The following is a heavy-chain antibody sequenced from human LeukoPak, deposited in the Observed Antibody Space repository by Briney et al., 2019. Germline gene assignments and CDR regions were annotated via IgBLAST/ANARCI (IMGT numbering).Heavy chain of an antibody. D-gene: IGHD5-24*01. CDR3: AREIRDGSLDYFDY. J-gene: IGHJ4*02. CDR1: GYTFTGYY. CDR2: INPNSGGT. Sequence: GASVKVSCEASGYTFTGYYMHWVRQAPGQGLEWMGWINPNSGGTNYAQKFQGRVTMTRDTSISTAYMELSRLRSDDTAVYYCAREIRDGSLDYFDYWGQGTLVTVSS. V-gene: IGHV1-2*02.